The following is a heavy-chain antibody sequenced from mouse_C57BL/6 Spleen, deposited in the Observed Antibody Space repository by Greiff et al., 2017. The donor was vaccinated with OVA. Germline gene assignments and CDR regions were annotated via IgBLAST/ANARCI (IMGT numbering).Heavy chain of an antibody. J-gene: IGHJ3*01. V-gene: IGHV1-74*01. Sequence: QVQLQQPGAELVKPGASVKVSCKASGYTFTSYWMHWVKQRPGQGLEWIGRIHPSDSDTNYNQKFQGKATLTVDKSSSTSYMQLSSLTSGDSAVYSCAIGVPIYYVYGWFAYWGQGTLVTVSA. D-gene: IGHD2-2*01. CDR3: AIGVPIYYVYGWFAY. CDR1: GYTFTSYW. CDR2: IHPSDSDT.